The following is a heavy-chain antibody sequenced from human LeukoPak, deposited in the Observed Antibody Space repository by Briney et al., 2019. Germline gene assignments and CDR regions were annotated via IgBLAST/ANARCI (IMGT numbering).Heavy chain of an antibody. CDR1: GFTFSSYA. V-gene: IGHV3-23*01. CDR3: AKDGSSRETDY. CDR2: VSGSGGST. J-gene: IGHJ4*02. D-gene: IGHD6-13*01. Sequence: GGSLRLSCAASGFTFSSYAMSWVRQAPGKGLEWVSGVSGSGGSTYYADSVKGRFTISRDNSKNTLYLQVNSLRAEDTAVYYCAKDGSSRETDYWGQGTLVTVSS.